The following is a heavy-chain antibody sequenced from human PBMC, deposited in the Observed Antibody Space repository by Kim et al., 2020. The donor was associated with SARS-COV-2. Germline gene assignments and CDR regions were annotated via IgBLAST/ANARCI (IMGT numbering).Heavy chain of an antibody. CDR2: IYYSGST. J-gene: IGHJ6*02. CDR1: GGSISSSSYY. D-gene: IGHD6-6*01. CDR3: ARTIIAARRYPVSYGMDV. Sequence: SETLSLTCTVSGGSISSSSYYWGWIRQPPGKGLEWIGSIYYSGSTYYNPSLKSRVTISVDTSKNQFSLKLSSVTAADTAMYYCARTIIAARRYPVSYGMDVWGQGTTVTVSS. V-gene: IGHV4-39*07.